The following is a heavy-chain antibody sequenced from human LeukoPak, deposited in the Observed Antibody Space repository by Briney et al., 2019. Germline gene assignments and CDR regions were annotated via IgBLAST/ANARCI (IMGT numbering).Heavy chain of an antibody. CDR2: IYSGGST. CDR1: GFTVSSNY. J-gene: IGHJ1*01. V-gene: IGHV3-53*01. D-gene: IGHD5-24*01. Sequence: GGSLRLSCAASGFTVSSNYMSWVRQAPGKGLEWVSVIYSGGSTYYADSVKGRFTISRDNSKNTLYLQMNSLRAEDTAVYYCARGSMRRDGYNLEYFQHWGQGTLVTVSS. CDR3: ARGSMRRDGYNLEYFQH.